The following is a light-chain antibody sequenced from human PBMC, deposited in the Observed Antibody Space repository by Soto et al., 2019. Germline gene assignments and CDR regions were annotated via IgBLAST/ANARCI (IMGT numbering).Light chain of an antibody. J-gene: IGLJ1*01. CDR3: GSYTDTNTLDV. V-gene: IGLV2-14*01. CDR1: SSDVGGYNF. Sequence: QSVLTQPASVSGSPGQSITISCTGTSSDVGGYNFVSWYQHHPGKAPKLIIYEVSNRPSGVSNRFSGSKSGNTASLTISGLQAEDEAYYYCGSYTDTNTLDVFGTGTKVTVL. CDR2: EVS.